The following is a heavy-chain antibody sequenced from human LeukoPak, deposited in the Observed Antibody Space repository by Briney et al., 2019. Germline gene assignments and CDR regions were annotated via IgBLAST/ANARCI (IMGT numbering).Heavy chain of an antibody. V-gene: IGHV3-33*08. CDR2: IWYDGSNK. Sequence: GGSLRLSCAASGFTFSSYAMSWVRQAPGKGLEWVAVIWYDGSNKYYADSVKGRFTISRDNSKNTLYLQMNSLRAEDTAVYYCARGGRPGYYYYYYMDVWGKGTTVTVSS. J-gene: IGHJ6*03. D-gene: IGHD3-10*01. CDR1: GFTFSSYA. CDR3: ARGGRPGYYYYYYMDV.